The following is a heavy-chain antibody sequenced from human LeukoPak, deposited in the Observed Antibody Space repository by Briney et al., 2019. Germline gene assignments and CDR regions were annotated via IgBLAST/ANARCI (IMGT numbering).Heavy chain of an antibody. D-gene: IGHD3-10*01. CDR1: GGSFSGYY. CDR2: INHSGST. Sequence: SETLSLTCAVYGGSFSGYYWSWIRQPPGKGLEWIGEINHSGSTNYNPSLKSRVTISVDTSKNQFSLKLSSVTAADTAVYYCARERIYGYYYGSGSYYFDYWGQGTLVTVSS. V-gene: IGHV4-34*01. J-gene: IGHJ4*02. CDR3: ARERIYGYYYGSGSYYFDY.